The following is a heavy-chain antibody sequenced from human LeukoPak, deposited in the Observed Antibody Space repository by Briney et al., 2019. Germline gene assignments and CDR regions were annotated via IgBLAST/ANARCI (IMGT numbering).Heavy chain of an antibody. Sequence: PGGSLRLSCAASGFTFSSYTMNWVRQAPGKGLEWVSSISSSSSYIYYADSVRGRFTLSRDNAKNSLYLQMNSLRAEDTAVYYCTKGISTEDYRFFFWGQGALVTVSS. D-gene: IGHD3-16*02. CDR2: ISSSSSYI. J-gene: IGHJ4*02. CDR3: TKGISTEDYRFFF. CDR1: GFTFSSYT. V-gene: IGHV3-21*01.